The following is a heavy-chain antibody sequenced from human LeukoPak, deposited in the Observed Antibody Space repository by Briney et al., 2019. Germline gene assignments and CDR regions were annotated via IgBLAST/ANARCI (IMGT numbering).Heavy chain of an antibody. Sequence: SETLSLTCTVSGGSISSSSYYWGWIRQPPGKGLEWIGSIYYRGSTYYNPSLKSRVTISVDTSKNQFSLKLSSVTAADTAVYYCARQVPTWSGYHFDYWGQGTLVTVSS. CDR3: ARQVPTWSGYHFDY. J-gene: IGHJ4*02. V-gene: IGHV4-39*01. D-gene: IGHD3-3*01. CDR2: IYYRGST. CDR1: GGSISSSSYY.